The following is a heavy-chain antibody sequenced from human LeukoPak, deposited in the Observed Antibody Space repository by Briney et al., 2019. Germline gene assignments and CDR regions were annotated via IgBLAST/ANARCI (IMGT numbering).Heavy chain of an antibody. D-gene: IGHD3-10*01. J-gene: IGHJ4*02. V-gene: IGHV3-21*01. CDR3: AKGGYYGSGSYSD. CDR1: GFTFRTYS. Sequence: GGSLRLSCAASGFTFRTYSMNWVRQAPGKGLEWVSSISSSISYISYADSVKGRFTISRDNAKTSLYLQMNSLRAEDTAVYYCAKGGYYGSGSYSDWGQGTLVTVSS. CDR2: ISSSISYI.